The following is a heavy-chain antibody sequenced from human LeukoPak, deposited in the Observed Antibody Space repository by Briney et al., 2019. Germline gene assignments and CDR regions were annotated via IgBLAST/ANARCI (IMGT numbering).Heavy chain of an antibody. V-gene: IGHV1-69*13. CDR1: GGTFSSHA. Sequence: GASVKVSCKASGGTFSSHAISWVRQAPGQGLEWMGGIIPIFGTANYAQKFQGRVTITADESTSTAYMELSSLRSEDTAVYYCARGASSWYSFDYWGQGTLVTVSS. CDR2: IIPIFGTA. D-gene: IGHD6-13*01. CDR3: ARGASSWYSFDY. J-gene: IGHJ4*02.